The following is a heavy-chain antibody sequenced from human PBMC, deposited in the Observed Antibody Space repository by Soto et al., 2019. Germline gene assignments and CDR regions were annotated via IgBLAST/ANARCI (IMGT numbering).Heavy chain of an antibody. V-gene: IGHV1-69*01. Sequence: QGQLEQSGAEVRKPGSSVKVSCKASGGSFSSYAISWVRQAPGQGLEWMGGIVPVLGTSHSAQKFQGRVTFSTSDSTTTAYMELSSLRSEDTAVYYCARDSPGGGYYYGMDVWGQGTTVTVSS. CDR3: ARDSPGGGYYYGMDV. D-gene: IGHD3-16*01. CDR1: GGSFSSYA. J-gene: IGHJ6*02. CDR2: IVPVLGTS.